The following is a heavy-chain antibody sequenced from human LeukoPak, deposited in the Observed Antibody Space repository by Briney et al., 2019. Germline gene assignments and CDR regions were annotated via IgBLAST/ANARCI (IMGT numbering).Heavy chain of an antibody. D-gene: IGHD1-26*01. V-gene: IGHV1-69*05. CDR1: GGTFSSCA. Sequence: SVKVSCKASGGTFSSCAISWVQQAPGQGLEWMGRIIPIFGTANYAQKFQGRVTITTDESTSTAYMELSSLRSEDTAVYYCARERKGSYYILFDYWGQGTLVTVSS. CDR2: IIPIFGTA. CDR3: ARERKGSYYILFDY. J-gene: IGHJ4*02.